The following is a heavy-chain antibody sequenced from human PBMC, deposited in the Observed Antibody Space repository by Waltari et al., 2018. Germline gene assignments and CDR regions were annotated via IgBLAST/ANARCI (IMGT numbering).Heavy chain of an antibody. V-gene: IGHV4-59*01. D-gene: IGHD1-7*01. CDR1: GCSISSNY. CDR3: ASLGRYTWNYYAFDV. CDR2: IYYSGST. Sequence: QLQLQESGPGLVKPSETLSLACTVSGCSISSNYWSWIRQPPGKGLEWIGYIYYSGSTNYNPSLKSRVTLSINTSKNQFSLKLTSVTAADTAVYYCASLGRYTWNYYAFDVWGQGTLVTVSS. J-gene: IGHJ4*02.